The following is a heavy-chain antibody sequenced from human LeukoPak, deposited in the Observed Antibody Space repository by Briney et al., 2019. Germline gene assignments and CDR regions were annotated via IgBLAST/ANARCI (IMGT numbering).Heavy chain of an antibody. CDR3: AKDQDTAMGH. V-gene: IGHV3-30*18. Sequence: AGGSLRLSCAASGFTFSSYEMNWVRQAPGKGLEWVAVISYDGSNKYYADSVKGRFTISRDNSKNTLYLQMNSLRAEDTAVYYCAKDQDTAMGHWGQGTLVTVSS. CDR2: ISYDGSNK. J-gene: IGHJ4*02. D-gene: IGHD5-18*01. CDR1: GFTFSSYE.